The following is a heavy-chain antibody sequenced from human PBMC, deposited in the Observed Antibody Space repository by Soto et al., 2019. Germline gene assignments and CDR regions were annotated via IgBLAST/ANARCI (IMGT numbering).Heavy chain of an antibody. CDR1: AGTFSSYT. D-gene: IGHD4-17*01. J-gene: IGHJ4*02. Sequence: QVQLVQSGAEVKKPGSSVKVSCKASAGTFSSYTISWVRQAPGQGLEWMGRIIPILGIANYAQKFQGRVTITADKSTSTAYMELSSLRSEDTAVYYCARAGGDYVPLNFWGQGTLVTVSS. CDR2: IIPILGIA. V-gene: IGHV1-69*02. CDR3: ARAGGDYVPLNF.